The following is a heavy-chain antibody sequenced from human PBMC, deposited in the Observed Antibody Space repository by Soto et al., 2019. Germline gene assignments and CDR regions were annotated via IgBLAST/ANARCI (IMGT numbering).Heavy chain of an antibody. V-gene: IGHV3-23*01. Sequence: GGSLRLSCTASGFTFSSYAMSWVRQAPGKGLEWVSAISGSGGSTYYADSVKGRFTISRDNSKNQLYLQMNSLRAEDTAVYYCAKDSNIVVVVAATFGNWFDPWGQGTLVTVSS. CDR3: AKDSNIVVVVAATFGNWFDP. D-gene: IGHD2-15*01. CDR1: GFTFSSYA. CDR2: ISGSGGST. J-gene: IGHJ5*02.